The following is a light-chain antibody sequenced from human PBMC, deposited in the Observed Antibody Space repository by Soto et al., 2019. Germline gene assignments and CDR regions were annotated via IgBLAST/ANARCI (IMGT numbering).Light chain of an antibody. Sequence: QSALTQPPSVSGSPGQSITISCSGTSRDIGAYNLVSWYQQPPGQAPKLLIYEVRNRPSGVSYRFSGSKSGNTASLTISSLLPEDEADYFCSAFSSRDTLVFGGGTQLTVL. CDR1: SRDIGAYNL. CDR2: EVR. CDR3: SAFSSRDTLV. V-gene: IGLV2-14*01. J-gene: IGLJ2*01.